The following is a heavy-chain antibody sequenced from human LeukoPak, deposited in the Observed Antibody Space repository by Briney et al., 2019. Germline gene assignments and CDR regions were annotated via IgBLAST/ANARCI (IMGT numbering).Heavy chain of an antibody. D-gene: IGHD4-17*01. Sequence: GGSLRLSCAASGFTFDDYAMHWVRQAPGKGLEWVSGISWNSGSIGYADSVKGRFTISRDSAKNSLYLQMNSLRDEDTAVYYCARDRDSGDYTAAPGDYWGQGTLVTVSS. J-gene: IGHJ4*02. CDR3: ARDRDSGDYTAAPGDY. V-gene: IGHV3-9*01. CDR2: ISWNSGSI. CDR1: GFTFDDYA.